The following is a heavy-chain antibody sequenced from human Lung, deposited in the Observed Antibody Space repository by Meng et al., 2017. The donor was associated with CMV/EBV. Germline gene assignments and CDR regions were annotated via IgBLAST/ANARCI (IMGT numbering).Heavy chain of an antibody. J-gene: IGHJ6*01. D-gene: IGHD3-22*01. V-gene: IGHV1-2*02. CDR1: GYTFIGYD. CDR2: INPKSGGT. CDR3: AKSLYTNYYSTYYGLDV. Sequence: ASXXVSXKASGYTFIGYDLHWVRQAPGQGLEWMGWINPKSGGTNYAQRFQGRVTMTRDTSINTVYMELRRLRSDDTAVYFCAKSLYTNYYSTYYGLDVWGQGNXVNGAS.